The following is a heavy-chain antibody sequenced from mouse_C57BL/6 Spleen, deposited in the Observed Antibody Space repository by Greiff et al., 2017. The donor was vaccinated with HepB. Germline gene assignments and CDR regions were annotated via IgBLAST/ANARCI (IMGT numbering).Heavy chain of an antibody. CDR2: IDPEDGET. CDR3: ARDNYGRRFDY. Sequence: QQRTEQGLEWIGRIDPEDGETKYAPKFQGKATITADTSSNTAYLQLSSLTSEDTAVYYCARDNYGRRFDYWGQGTTLTVSS. V-gene: IGHV14-2*01. J-gene: IGHJ2*01. D-gene: IGHD1-1*01.